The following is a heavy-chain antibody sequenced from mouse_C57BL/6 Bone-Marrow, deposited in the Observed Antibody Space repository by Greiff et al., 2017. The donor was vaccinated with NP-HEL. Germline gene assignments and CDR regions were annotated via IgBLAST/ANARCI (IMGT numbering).Heavy chain of an antibody. J-gene: IGHJ2*01. V-gene: IGHV1-69*01. Sequence: QVQLQQPGAELVMPGASVKLSCKASGYTFTSYWMHWVKQRPGRGLEWIGEIDPSDSYTNYNQKFKGKSTLTVDKSSSTAYMQLSSLTSEDSAVYYCARSGITTPYYFDYWGQGTTLTVSS. CDR3: ARSGITTPYYFDY. D-gene: IGHD2-4*01. CDR2: IDPSDSYT. CDR1: GYTFTSYW.